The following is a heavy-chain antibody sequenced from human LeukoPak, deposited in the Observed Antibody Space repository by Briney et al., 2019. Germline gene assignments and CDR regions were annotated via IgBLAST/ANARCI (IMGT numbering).Heavy chain of an antibody. D-gene: IGHD6-19*01. CDR3: ARDSGSGWYNWFDP. V-gene: IGHV1-18*01. CDR2: ISAYNGNT. Sequence: GASVKVSCKASGYTFIDHGISWVRQAPGQGLGWMGWISAYNGNTNYAQKLQGRLTMTTDTSTRTAYMELRSLRSDDTAVYYCARDSGSGWYNWFDPWGQGTLVTVSS. J-gene: IGHJ5*02. CDR1: GYTFIDHG.